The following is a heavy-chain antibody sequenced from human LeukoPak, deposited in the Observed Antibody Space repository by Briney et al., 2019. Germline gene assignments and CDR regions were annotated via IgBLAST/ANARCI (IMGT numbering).Heavy chain of an antibody. Sequence: GGSLRLPCAASGFTFASYAMSWVRQAPGKGLEWVSGISGSVISTYYADSVKGRFTISRDNSKSTLFLQMNSLRAEDTAVYYCASGHYVSYFDYWGQGTLVTVSS. CDR3: ASGHYVSYFDY. J-gene: IGHJ4*02. V-gene: IGHV3-23*01. CDR2: ISGSVIST. CDR1: GFTFASYA. D-gene: IGHD3-10*02.